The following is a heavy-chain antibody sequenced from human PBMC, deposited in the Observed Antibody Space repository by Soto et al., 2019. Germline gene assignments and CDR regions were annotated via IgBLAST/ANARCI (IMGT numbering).Heavy chain of an antibody. V-gene: IGHV2-5*02. J-gene: IGHJ4*02. CDR1: GFSLTTSGVG. CDR3: AHAYCTSTSCYFDY. CDR2: IYWDDDK. D-gene: IGHD2-2*01. Sequence: QITLKESGPTLVKPTQTLTLTCTFSGFSLTTSGVGVGWIRQPPGKALEWLAVIYWDDDKRYSPSLKSRLTITRDTSTNQVVLTLTNMDPVDTATYYCAHAYCTSTSCYFDYWGQGTLVTVSS.